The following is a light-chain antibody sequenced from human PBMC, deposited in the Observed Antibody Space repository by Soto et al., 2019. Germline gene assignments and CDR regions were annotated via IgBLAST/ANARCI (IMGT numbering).Light chain of an antibody. Sequence: DIQMTQSPSTLSASVGDRVTITCRASQSISNWLAWYQQKPGKAPKLLIYYSSSLASGVPTRFSGSGAGTEYTLTSSGLQPVYFATYYCQQYNRSPWTFGQGSKV. CDR1: QSISNW. J-gene: IGKJ1*01. V-gene: IGKV1-5*01. CDR2: YSS. CDR3: QQYNRSPWT.